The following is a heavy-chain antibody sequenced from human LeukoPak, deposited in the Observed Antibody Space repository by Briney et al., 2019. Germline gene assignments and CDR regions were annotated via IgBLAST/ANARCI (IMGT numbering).Heavy chain of an antibody. D-gene: IGHD2-2*01. CDR1: GYAFTNYG. CDR3: ARAHRGDVVVPEVRSFDP. Sequence: GSSVKVSCNASGYAFTNYGISWVRQAPGPGLELVGWISAYNGDTNYTQKLQGRVTMTTDTSTGTDYMDLKSLRSEDTAVYDCARAHRGDVVVPEVRSFDPWGQGTLVTVSS. J-gene: IGHJ5*02. V-gene: IGHV1-18*01. CDR2: ISAYNGDT.